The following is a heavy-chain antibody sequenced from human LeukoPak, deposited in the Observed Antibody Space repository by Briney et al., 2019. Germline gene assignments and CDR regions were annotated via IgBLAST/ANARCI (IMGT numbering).Heavy chain of an antibody. CDR3: AREMTTERVPDY. V-gene: IGHV4-34*01. CDR2: INHSGST. Sequence: SETLSLTCAVYGGSFSGYYWSWIRQPPGKGLEWIGEINHSGSTNYNPSLKSRVTISVDTSKNQFSLKLSSVTAADTAVYYCAREMTTERVPDYWGQGTLVTVSS. J-gene: IGHJ4*02. D-gene: IGHD4-17*01. CDR1: GGSFSGYY.